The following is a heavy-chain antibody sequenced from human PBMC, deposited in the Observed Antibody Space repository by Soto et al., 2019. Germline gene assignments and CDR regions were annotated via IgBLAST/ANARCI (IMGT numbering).Heavy chain of an antibody. CDR1: GFIFRNAW. CDR3: TSEKRWRQSPLDS. J-gene: IGHJ5*01. Sequence: LVESGGGLVKPGGSIRLSCAASGFIFRNAWMSWVRQAPGKGLEWVGRIKSKSSGGTTDYAAPVEGRVTITRDESKIILYLPMTCPTVDDTAVYFCTSEKRWRQSPLDSLGQGGLVTVSS. CDR2: IKSKSSGGTT. D-gene: IGHD4-4*01. V-gene: IGHV3-15*01.